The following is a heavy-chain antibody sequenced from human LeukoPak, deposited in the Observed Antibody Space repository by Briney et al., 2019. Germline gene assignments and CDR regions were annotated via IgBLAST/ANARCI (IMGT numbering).Heavy chain of an antibody. V-gene: IGHV1-69*13. CDR2: IIPIFGTA. CDR1: GGTFSSYA. CDR3: ASPAVGATTDNWFDP. D-gene: IGHD1-26*01. Sequence: SVKVSCKASGGTFSSYAISWVRQAPGQGLEWMGGIIPIFGTANYAQKFQGRVTITADESTSTAYMELSSLRSEDTAVYYCASPAVGATTDNWFDPWGQGTLSPSPQ. J-gene: IGHJ5*02.